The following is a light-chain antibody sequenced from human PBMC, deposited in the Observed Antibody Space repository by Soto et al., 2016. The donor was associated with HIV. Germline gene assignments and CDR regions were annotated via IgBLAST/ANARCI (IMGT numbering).Light chain of an antibody. J-gene: IGKJ2*01. CDR3: LQDYSYPYT. V-gene: IGKV1-6*01. Sequence: AIQMTQSPSSLSASVGDRVTITCRASQGIKNELGWYQQKPGKAPKLLIYATSSLGSGVPSRFGGSASGTDFTLTISSLQPEDSASYFCLQDYSYPYTFGQGTKLEIK. CDR1: QGIKNE. CDR2: ATS.